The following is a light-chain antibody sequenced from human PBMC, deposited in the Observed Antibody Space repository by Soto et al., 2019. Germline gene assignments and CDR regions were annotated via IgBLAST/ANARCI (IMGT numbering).Light chain of an antibody. CDR2: GAS. Sequence: DLQMTQSPSSVYATVGDRVTITCRASQGISARLAWYQQKPGKAPNLLIYGASTLQNGVPSRFSGSRSGTDFTLTISSLQPEDFATYYCQQANSFPYSFGQGTKLEIK. CDR1: QGISAR. CDR3: QQANSFPYS. J-gene: IGKJ2*03. V-gene: IGKV1-12*02.